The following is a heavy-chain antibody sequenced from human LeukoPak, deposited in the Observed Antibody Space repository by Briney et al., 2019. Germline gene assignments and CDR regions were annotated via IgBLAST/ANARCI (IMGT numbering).Heavy chain of an antibody. J-gene: IGHJ4*02. CDR2: ITGDGSST. CDR1: GFTFSTHW. CDR3: ARGNNYALHY. V-gene: IGHV3-74*01. Sequence: GGSLRLSCATFGFTFSTHWMHWVRQSPGKGLVWVSRITGDGSSTTYADSVKGRFAISRDNAKNTLFLQMNSLGAEDTAVYYCARGNNYALHYWGQGTLVTVSS. D-gene: IGHD3-16*01.